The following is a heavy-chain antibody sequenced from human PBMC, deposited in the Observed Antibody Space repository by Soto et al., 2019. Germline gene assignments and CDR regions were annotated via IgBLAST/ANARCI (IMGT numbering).Heavy chain of an antibody. Sequence: SGGSLRLSCAASGFTFSSYGIHWVRQAPGKGLEWVAVISYEGSNKYYADSVKGRFTISRDNSKNTLFLQMNSLRAEDTAVYYCAKIRPRSTIYYYYGMDVWGQGTTVTVSS. CDR1: GFTFSSYG. CDR2: ISYEGSNK. V-gene: IGHV3-30*18. J-gene: IGHJ6*02. CDR3: AKIRPRSTIYYYYGMDV. D-gene: IGHD3-10*01.